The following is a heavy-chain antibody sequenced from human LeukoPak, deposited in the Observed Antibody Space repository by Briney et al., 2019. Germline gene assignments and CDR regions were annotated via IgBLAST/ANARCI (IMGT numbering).Heavy chain of an antibody. CDR3: ATPNYYGSGSMSPYYYYGMDV. V-gene: IGHV1-69*04. CDR2: IIPILGIA. J-gene: IGHJ6*02. D-gene: IGHD3-10*01. Sequence: GASVKVSCKASGGTFSSYAISWVRQAPGQGLEWMGRIIPILGIANYAQKFQGRVTITADKSTSTAYMELSSLRSEDTAVYYCATPNYYGSGSMSPYYYYGMDVWGQGTTVTVSS. CDR1: GGTFSSYA.